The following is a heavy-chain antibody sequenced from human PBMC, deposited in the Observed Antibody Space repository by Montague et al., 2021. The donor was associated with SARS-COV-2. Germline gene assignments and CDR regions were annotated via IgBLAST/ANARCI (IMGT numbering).Heavy chain of an antibody. V-gene: IGHV4-39*01. Sequence: SETLSLTCTVSGGSISSSSYYLGWIRQPPGKGLEWIGYIYYSGSTYYNPSLKSRVTIFVETSKNQFSLKLSSVTAADTAVYYCARQPTRGITIFGVVTDYGMDVWGQGTTATVSS. CDR2: IYYSGST. CDR1: GGSISSSSYY. D-gene: IGHD3-3*01. CDR3: ARQPTRGITIFGVVTDYGMDV. J-gene: IGHJ6*02.